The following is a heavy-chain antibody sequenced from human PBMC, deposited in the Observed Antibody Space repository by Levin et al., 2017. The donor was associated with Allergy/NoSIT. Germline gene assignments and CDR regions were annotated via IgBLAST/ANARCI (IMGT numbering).Heavy chain of an antibody. CDR2: ISYDGSNK. J-gene: IGHJ4*02. CDR3: ATAYYYGSGRDY. Sequence: GESLKISCAASGFTFSSYAMHWVRQAPGKGLEWVAVISYDGSNKYYADSVKGRFTISRDNSKNTLYLQMNSLRAEDTAVYYCATAYYYGSGRDYWGQGTLVTVSS. V-gene: IGHV3-30-3*01. D-gene: IGHD3-10*01. CDR1: GFTFSSYA.